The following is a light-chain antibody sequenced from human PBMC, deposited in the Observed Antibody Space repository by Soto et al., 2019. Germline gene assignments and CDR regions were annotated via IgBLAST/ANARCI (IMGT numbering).Light chain of an antibody. CDR2: AAS. V-gene: IGKV1-8*01. CDR1: QGISSY. Sequence: AIRMTQSPSSFSASTGDRVTITCRASQGISSYLAWYQQKPGKAPKLLIYAASTLQSGVPSRFSGSGSGTDFTLTLSCLQSEDFATYYCQQYYSYTLTFGGGTKVESK. CDR3: QQYYSYTLT. J-gene: IGKJ4*01.